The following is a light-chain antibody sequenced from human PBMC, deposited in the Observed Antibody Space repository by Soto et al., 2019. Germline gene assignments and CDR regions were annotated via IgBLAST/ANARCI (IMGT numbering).Light chain of an antibody. J-gene: IGLJ1*01. V-gene: IGLV2-14*01. Sequence: QSALTQPASVSGSPGQSITISCTGTSSDVGGYNYVSWYQQHPGKAPKLMIYDVSNRPSGVSNRFSGSKSGNTASLTISGLQAEDEADYYCSPYTSRSTTVFGTCTKVTVL. CDR2: DVS. CDR1: SSDVGGYNY. CDR3: SPYTSRSTTV.